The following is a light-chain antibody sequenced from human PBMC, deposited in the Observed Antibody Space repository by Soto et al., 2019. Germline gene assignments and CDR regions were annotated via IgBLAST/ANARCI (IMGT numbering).Light chain of an antibody. Sequence: EIVLTRSPCTLALSPGEKVTLSFRASQSVRNNFLAWYQHKPGQAPSFLIYGASTRATGIPDRFSGGGSGTDFTLTISRLEPEDFAVYYCQQFASYPLTFGGGTK. CDR1: QSVRNNF. CDR2: GAS. V-gene: IGKV3-20*01. J-gene: IGKJ4*01. CDR3: QQFASYPLT.